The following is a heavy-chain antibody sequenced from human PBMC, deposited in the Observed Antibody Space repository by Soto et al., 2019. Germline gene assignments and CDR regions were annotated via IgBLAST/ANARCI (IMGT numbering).Heavy chain of an antibody. J-gene: IGHJ4*02. D-gene: IGHD2-2*01. CDR2: IYRTGNT. V-gene: IGHV4-30-2*01. Sequence: SETLSLTCTVSGDSMTSGDYSWSWIRQPPGKGLEWLGYIYRTGNTHYSPSLKSRVSISQDRSKNQFSLELASVTAADTAVYYCARGDYQYSIDYWGQGTLVTVSS. CDR3: ARGDYQYSIDY. CDR1: GDSMTSGDYS.